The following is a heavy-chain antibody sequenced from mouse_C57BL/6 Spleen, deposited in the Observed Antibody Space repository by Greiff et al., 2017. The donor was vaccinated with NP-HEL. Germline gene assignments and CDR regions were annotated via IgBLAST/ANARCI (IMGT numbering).Heavy chain of an antibody. Sequence: EVKLVESGGGLVQPKGSLKLSCAASGFSFNTYAMIWVRQAPGKGLEWVARIRSKSNNYATYYADSVKDRFTISRDDSESMLYLQMNNLKTEDTAMYYCARQYDYEDYYFDYWGQGTTLTVAS. V-gene: IGHV10-1*01. CDR1: GFSFNTYA. D-gene: IGHD2-4*01. CDR2: IRSKSNNYAT. CDR3: ARQYDYEDYYFDY. J-gene: IGHJ2*01.